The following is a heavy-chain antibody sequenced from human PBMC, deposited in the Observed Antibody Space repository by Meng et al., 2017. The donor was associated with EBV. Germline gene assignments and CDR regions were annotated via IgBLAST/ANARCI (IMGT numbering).Heavy chain of an antibody. D-gene: IGHD3-10*01. V-gene: IGHV1-69*01. CDR3: ASESGRGFTPDY. CDR2: LIPMSGAP. CDR1: GGTFRSDA. Sequence: QVNLTASGAEVQKPGSWVKVSYRTSGGTFRSDAVSWVRQAPGQGLEWMGGLIPMSGAPHYAQKFQDRVTIIADESTSTHSMELNNLRFEDTAMYYCASESGRGFTPDYWGQGTLVTVSS. J-gene: IGHJ4*02.